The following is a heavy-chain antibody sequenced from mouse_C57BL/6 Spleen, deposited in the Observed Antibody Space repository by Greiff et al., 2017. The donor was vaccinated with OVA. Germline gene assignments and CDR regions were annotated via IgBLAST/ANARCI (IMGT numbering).Heavy chain of an antibody. Sequence: QVQLQQPGAELVMPGASVKLSCKASGYTFTSYWMHWVKQRPGQGLEWIGEIDPSDSYTNYNQKFKGKSTLTVDKSSSTAYMQLSSLTSEDSAVYYCARRTAQALMDYWGQGTSVTVSS. J-gene: IGHJ4*01. CDR1: GYTFTSYW. CDR3: ARRTAQALMDY. D-gene: IGHD3-2*02. CDR2: IDPSDSYT. V-gene: IGHV1-69*01.